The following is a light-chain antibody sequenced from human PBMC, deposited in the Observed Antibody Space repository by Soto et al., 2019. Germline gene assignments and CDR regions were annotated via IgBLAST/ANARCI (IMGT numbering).Light chain of an antibody. Sequence: EIVMTQSPATLSVSPGERATLSCRASQSVSRNLAWYQQRPGRAPRLLIYDAFTRATDIPARFSGSGSGTEFTLTISSLQSEDFAVYYCQQYNNWPLYTFGQGTKLEIK. V-gene: IGKV3-15*01. CDR2: DAF. J-gene: IGKJ2*01. CDR1: QSVSRN. CDR3: QQYNNWPLYT.